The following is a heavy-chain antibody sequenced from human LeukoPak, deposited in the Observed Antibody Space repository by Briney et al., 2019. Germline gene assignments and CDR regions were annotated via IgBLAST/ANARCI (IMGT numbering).Heavy chain of an antibody. CDR1: GFTVSSDY. V-gene: IGHV3-53*01. CDR2: LYSGGNT. D-gene: IGHD6-6*01. Sequence: PGGSLRLSCAVSGFTVSSDYMNWVRQAPGKGLEWVSVLYSGGNTDYADSVKGRFTISRDNAKNSLYLQMNSLRAEDTAVYYCAREGGQLAYFDYWGQGTLVTVSS. J-gene: IGHJ4*02. CDR3: AREGGQLAYFDY.